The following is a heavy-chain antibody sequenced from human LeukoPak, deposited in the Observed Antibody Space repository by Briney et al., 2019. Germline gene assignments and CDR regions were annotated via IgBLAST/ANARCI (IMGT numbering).Heavy chain of an antibody. J-gene: IGHJ5*02. Sequence: SETLSLTCTVSGGSISESSYYWGWIRQSPGKGLEWIGSISNSGSTHYNPSLKSRVNISIDTSKNQFSLKLNSVTAADTAVFYCAKDRGYGSGTFSRNNWFDPWGQGTLVIVSS. CDR3: AKDRGYGSGTFSRNNWFDP. CDR1: GGSISESSYY. D-gene: IGHD3-10*01. V-gene: IGHV4-39*07. CDR2: ISNSGST.